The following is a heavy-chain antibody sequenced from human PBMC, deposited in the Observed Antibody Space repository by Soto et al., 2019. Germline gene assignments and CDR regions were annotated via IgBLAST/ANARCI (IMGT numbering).Heavy chain of an antibody. CDR1: GFDFRSYG. CDR3: VRDSGWPILNFDS. V-gene: IGHV3-30*03. D-gene: IGHD3-10*01. Sequence: PXGSLRLSCAASGFDFRSYGIHWVRQAPGRGLEWVAAASYDGSETYYADSAKGRFTVSKEISKNTVFLQMNALRHEDTALYFCVRDSGWPILNFDSWGQGTLVTVSS. CDR2: ASYDGSET. J-gene: IGHJ4*02.